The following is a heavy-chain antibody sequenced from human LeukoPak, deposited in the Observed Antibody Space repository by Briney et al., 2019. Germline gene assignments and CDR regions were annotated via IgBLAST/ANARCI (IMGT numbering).Heavy chain of an antibody. J-gene: IGHJ4*02. CDR2: IYYSGST. CDR3: ARWYGSSGKTGDY. Sequence: SETLSLTCTVSGGSISSSSYYWGWIRQPPGKGLEWIGSIYYSGSTYYNPSLKSRVTISVDTSKNQFSLKLSSVTAADTAVYYCARWYGSSGKTGDYWGQGTLVTVSS. CDR1: GGSISSSSYY. D-gene: IGHD3-22*01. V-gene: IGHV4-39*01.